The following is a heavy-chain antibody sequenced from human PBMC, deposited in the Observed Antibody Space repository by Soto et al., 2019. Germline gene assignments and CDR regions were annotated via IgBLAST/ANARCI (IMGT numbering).Heavy chain of an antibody. CDR3: ARATGGDNYGPAGFDI. V-gene: IGHV1-18*01. CDR2: ISTFNGNT. CDR1: GYTFTNYG. D-gene: IGHD5-18*01. J-gene: IGHJ3*02. Sequence: QVHLVQSGAEVKKPGASVTVSCKASGYTFTNYGINWVRQAPGHGLEWMGWISTFNGNTKFAQRLQGRVTMTRDTSTSTVYMDLKSLTSNDTAVYFCARATGGDNYGPAGFDIWGQVTMVTVSS.